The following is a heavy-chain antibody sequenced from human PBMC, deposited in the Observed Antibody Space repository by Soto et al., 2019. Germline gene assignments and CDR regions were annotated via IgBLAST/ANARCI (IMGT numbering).Heavy chain of an antibody. CDR2: ISYDASNT. J-gene: IGHJ4*02. CDR1: GFAFTTYT. CDR3: ARSAGVTGGFDY. Sequence: QVQLVESGGGVVQPGRSLRLSCAASGFAFTTYTLHWVRQAPGKGLEWVALISYDASNTYYADSVKGRFTVSRDYSKKTLYLQMNGLRPEDTAVYYCARSAGVTGGFDYWGQGTLVTVSS. D-gene: IGHD1-1*01. V-gene: IGHV3-30-3*01.